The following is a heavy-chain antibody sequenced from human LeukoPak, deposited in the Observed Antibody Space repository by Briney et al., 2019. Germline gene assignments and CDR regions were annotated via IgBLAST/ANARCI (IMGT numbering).Heavy chain of an antibody. CDR2: IYTSGST. V-gene: IGHV4-61*05. J-gene: IGHJ5*02. D-gene: IGHD6-19*01. Sequence: SETLSLTCTVSGGSISSSSYYWGWIRQPPGKGLEWIGYIYTSGSTNYNPSLKSRVTISVDTSKNQFSLKLSSVTAADTAVYYCARAVAVALFDPWGQGTLVTVSS. CDR3: ARAVAVALFDP. CDR1: GGSISSSSYY.